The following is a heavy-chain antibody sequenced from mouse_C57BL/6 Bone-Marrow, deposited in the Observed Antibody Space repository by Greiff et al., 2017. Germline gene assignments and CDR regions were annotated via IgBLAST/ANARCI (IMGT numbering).Heavy chain of an antibody. Sequence: VQLQQSGAELVRPGTSVKVSCKASGYAFTSYLIEWVKQRPGQGLEWIGVINPGSGGTNYNEKFKGKATLTADKSSSTAYMQRSSLTSEDSAVYFCARGGPDYWGQGTTLTVSS. CDR3: ARGGPDY. V-gene: IGHV1-54*01. CDR1: GYAFTSYL. CDR2: INPGSGGT. J-gene: IGHJ2*01.